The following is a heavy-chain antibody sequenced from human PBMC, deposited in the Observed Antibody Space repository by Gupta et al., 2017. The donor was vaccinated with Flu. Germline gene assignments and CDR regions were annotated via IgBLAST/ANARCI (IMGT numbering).Heavy chain of an antibody. CDR2: ISGSGGRT. Sequence: VQLLASGGGLVQPGGSLRLSCAPARLTFSSYAMSWVRQPPGKGLEWVSAISGSGGRTYYADSVTGRYTISRDNSKNTLYLQMNSLRAEETAVYYCAKDTKREGAGRGWFSNWFDPGGQGTLVTVSS. CDR3: AKDTKREGAGRGWFSNWFDP. CDR1: RLTFSSYA. V-gene: IGHV3-23*01. D-gene: IGHD6-19*01. J-gene: IGHJ5*02.